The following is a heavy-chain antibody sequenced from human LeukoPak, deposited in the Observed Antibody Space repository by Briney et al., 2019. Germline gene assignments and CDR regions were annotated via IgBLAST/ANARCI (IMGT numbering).Heavy chain of an antibody. CDR2: ISVDGESA. J-gene: IGHJ4*02. CDR1: GFGISTSG. V-gene: IGHV3-23*01. CDR3: AQGVGSGWYPH. Sequence: GGSLRLSCTVSGFGISTSGMSWVRQAQGKGLQTISAISVDGESAYYADSVKGRFTISRDNSKNTLYLQMNSLRVEDTAVYYRAQGVGSGWYPHWGQGSLVSVSS. D-gene: IGHD6-19*01.